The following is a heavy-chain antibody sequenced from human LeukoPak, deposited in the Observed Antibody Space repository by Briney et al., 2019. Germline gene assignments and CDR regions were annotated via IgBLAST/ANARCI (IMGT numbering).Heavy chain of an antibody. CDR3: AKGDKMLTWRRTYNRFDP. Sequence: GGSLRLSCAASGFTFSSYGMHWVRQAPGKGLDWGGFIHHDGSNKYYADSGRGRFTISRDNSKNTLYLQMNSLRAEDTAVYFCAKGDKMLTWRRTYNRFDPWGQGTLVTVSS. CDR1: GFTFSSYG. V-gene: IGHV3-30*02. J-gene: IGHJ5*02. CDR2: IHHDGSNK. D-gene: IGHD3-16*01.